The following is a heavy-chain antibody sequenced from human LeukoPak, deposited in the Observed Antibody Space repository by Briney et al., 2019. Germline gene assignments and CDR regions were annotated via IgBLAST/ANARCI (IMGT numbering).Heavy chain of an antibody. J-gene: IGHJ4*02. CDR2: INANSGGT. Sequence: ASVKVSCKASGYTFTGYYMHWVRQAPGQGLEWMGWINANSGGTNYAQKFQGRVTMTRDTSISTAYMELSRLRSDDTAVYYCARDLEDGYNYIYDYWGQGTLVTVSS. CDR1: GYTFTGYY. V-gene: IGHV1-2*02. D-gene: IGHD5-24*01. CDR3: ARDLEDGYNYIYDY.